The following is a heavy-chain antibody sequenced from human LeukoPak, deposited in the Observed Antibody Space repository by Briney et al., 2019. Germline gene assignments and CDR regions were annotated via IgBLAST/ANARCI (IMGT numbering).Heavy chain of an antibody. CDR2: INHSKST. D-gene: IGHD3-10*01. CDR1: GGSFSGYY. V-gene: IGHV4-34*01. Sequence: SETLSLTCAVYGGSFSGYYWSWLPQPPGKGLEWSGEINHSKSTNYNPSHKSRVTISVDTSKNQFSLKLSSVTAADTAVYYCARGKPARGSGRSSFDYWGQGTLVTVSS. CDR3: ARGKPARGSGRSSFDY. J-gene: IGHJ4*02.